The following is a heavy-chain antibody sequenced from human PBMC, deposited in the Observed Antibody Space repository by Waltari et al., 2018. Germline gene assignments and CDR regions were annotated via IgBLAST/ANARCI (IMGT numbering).Heavy chain of an antibody. CDR2: IITIFGTA. D-gene: IGHD6-6*01. Sequence: QVHVVQSGAEVKKPGSSVNVSCKSSGGTFSSYAISWVRPAPGQGLEWMGGIITIFGTANYAHKFQGRVTITTDESTSTAYMELSSLRSEDTAVYYCVRSAAPNWFDPWGQGTLVTVSS. V-gene: IGHV1-69*05. CDR1: GGTFSSYA. CDR3: VRSAAPNWFDP. J-gene: IGHJ5*02.